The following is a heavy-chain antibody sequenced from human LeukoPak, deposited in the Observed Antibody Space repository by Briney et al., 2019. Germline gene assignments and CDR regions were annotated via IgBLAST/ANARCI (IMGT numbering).Heavy chain of an antibody. J-gene: IGHJ4*01. CDR3: ARHRDYYDT. CDR2: IYSSGSA. CDR1: GASLNNNF. V-gene: IGHV4-59*08. Sequence: PETLSLTCTHSGASLNNNFWTWIRHPPGKGLEWIGYIYSSGSANYNPSLKSRVIISGDTSKIRISLNLTSVTAADTAVCFCARHRDYYDTWGHGALVTVSS. D-gene: IGHD3-22*01.